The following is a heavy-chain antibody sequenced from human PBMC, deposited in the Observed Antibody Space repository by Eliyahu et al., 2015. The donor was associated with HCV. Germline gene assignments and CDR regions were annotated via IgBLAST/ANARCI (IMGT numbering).Heavy chain of an antibody. CDR3: VKGAWLDN. CDR1: GFSFSTYD. V-gene: IGHV3-23*01. J-gene: IGHJ4*02. D-gene: IGHD5-12*01. Sequence: EVQLLESGGGLVQPGGSLRLSCEASGFSFSTYDMGWGRLVPGKGLEWVSVIIKRTDATYYADSLKGRFTISRDNSKNTLYLQMNGLRAEDTAVYYCVKGAWLDNWGQGTLVTVSS. CDR2: IIKRTDAT.